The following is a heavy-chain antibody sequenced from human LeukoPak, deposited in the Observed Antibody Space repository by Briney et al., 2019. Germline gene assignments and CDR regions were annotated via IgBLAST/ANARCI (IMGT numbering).Heavy chain of an antibody. D-gene: IGHD3-10*01. Sequence: GGSLRLSRAASGFTFSSYSMNWVRQAPGKGLEWVSSISSSSSYIYYADSVKGRFTISRDNAKNSLYLQMNSLRAEDTAVYYCARDPRSEFGFDPWGQGTLVTVSS. CDR2: ISSSSSYI. CDR1: GFTFSSYS. CDR3: ARDPRSEFGFDP. V-gene: IGHV3-21*01. J-gene: IGHJ5*02.